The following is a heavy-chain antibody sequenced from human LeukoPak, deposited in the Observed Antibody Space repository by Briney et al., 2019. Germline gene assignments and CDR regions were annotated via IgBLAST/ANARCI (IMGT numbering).Heavy chain of an antibody. D-gene: IGHD4-17*01. V-gene: IGHV4-39*07. Sequence: SETLSLSCSVSGGSISGSSFYWAWIRQPPGKGLEWIGSIHSSGGTTYKPSLKSRVTISVDTSKNQFSLNLSSVTAADTAIYYRARESREYGDDYWGQGTQVTVSS. CDR1: GGSISGSSFY. CDR3: ARESREYGDDY. CDR2: IHSSGGT. J-gene: IGHJ4*02.